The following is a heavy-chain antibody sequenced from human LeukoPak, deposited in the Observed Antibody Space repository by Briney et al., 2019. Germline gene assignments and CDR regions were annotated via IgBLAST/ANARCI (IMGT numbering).Heavy chain of an antibody. CDR3: ANAGAQGTTGDAFDI. Sequence: PGGSLRLSCAASGFTFSSYGMHWVRQAPGKGLEWVAVISYDGSKKYYADSVKGRFTISRDNSKNTLYLQMNSLRAEDTAVYYCANAGAQGTTGDAFDIWGRGTMVTVSS. CDR1: GFTFSSYG. J-gene: IGHJ3*02. V-gene: IGHV3-30*18. CDR2: ISYDGSKK. D-gene: IGHD1-7*01.